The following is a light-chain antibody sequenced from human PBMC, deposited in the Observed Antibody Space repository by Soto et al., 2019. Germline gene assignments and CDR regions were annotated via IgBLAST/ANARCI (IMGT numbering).Light chain of an antibody. V-gene: IGLV2-11*01. Sequence: QSALTQPRSVSGSPGQSVTISCTGTSSDIGLYNYVSWFQQHPGKVPKLMIFDVSKRPSGVPDRFSGSKSGNTASLTITGLRAEDEADYYCQSYDNILSGPLFGGGTKVTVL. J-gene: IGLJ3*02. CDR2: DVS. CDR1: SSDIGLYNY. CDR3: QSYDNILSGPL.